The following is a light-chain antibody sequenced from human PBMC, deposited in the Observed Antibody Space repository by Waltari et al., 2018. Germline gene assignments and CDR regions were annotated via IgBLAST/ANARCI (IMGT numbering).Light chain of an antibody. J-gene: IGLJ1*01. Sequence: QSALTQPASVSGSPGQSITITCTGTSGDVGSYNLVSWYQQHPGKAPELLIYEVTKPPSGVSNRFSGSKYGNTASLTISGLQAEDEADYYCCSYAGNPPSYVFGTGTEVTVL. CDR1: SGDVGSYNL. CDR3: CSYAGNPPSYV. V-gene: IGLV2-23*02. CDR2: EVT.